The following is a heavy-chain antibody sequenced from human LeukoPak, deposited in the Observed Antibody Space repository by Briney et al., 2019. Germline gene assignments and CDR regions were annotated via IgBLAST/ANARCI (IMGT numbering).Heavy chain of an antibody. CDR2: IYHSGST. Sequence: SQTLSLTCTVSGGSISSGGYYWSWIRQPPGKGLEWIGYIYHSGSTYYNPSLKSRVTISVDRSKNQFSLKLSSVTAADTAVYYCASFGFLTGDAFDIWGQGTMVTVSS. J-gene: IGHJ3*02. D-gene: IGHD3-10*01. CDR1: GGSISSGGYY. CDR3: ASFGFLTGDAFDI. V-gene: IGHV4-30-2*01.